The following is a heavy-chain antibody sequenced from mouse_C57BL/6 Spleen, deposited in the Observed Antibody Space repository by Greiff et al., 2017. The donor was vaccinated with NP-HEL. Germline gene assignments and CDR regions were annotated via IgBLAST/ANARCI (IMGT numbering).Heavy chain of an antibody. J-gene: IGHJ3*01. CDR2: ISYDGSN. V-gene: IGHV3-6*01. CDR3: VGRGFAY. CDR1: GYSITSGYY. Sequence: EVHLVESGPGLVKPSQSLSLTCSVTGYSITSGYYWNWIRQFPGNKLEWMGYISYDGSNNYNPSLKNRISITRDTSKNQFFLKLNSVTTEDTATYYCVGRGFAYWGQGTLVTVSA.